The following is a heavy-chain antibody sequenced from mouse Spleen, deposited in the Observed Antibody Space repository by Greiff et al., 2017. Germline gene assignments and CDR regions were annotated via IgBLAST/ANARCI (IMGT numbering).Heavy chain of an antibody. CDR3: ARGLLWYFDV. J-gene: IGHJ1*01. V-gene: IGHV5-15*02. D-gene: IGHD2-3*01. CDR2: ISNLAYSI. Sequence: EVQLVESGGGLVQPGGSRKLSCAASGFTFSDYGMAWVRQAPGKGPEWVAFISNLAYSIYYADTVTGRFTISRENAKNTLYLEMSSLRSEDTAMYYCARGLLWYFDVWGAGTTVTVSS. CDR1: GFTFSDYG.